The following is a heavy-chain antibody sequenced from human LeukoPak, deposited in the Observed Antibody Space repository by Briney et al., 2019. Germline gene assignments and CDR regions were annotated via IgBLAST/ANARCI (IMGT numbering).Heavy chain of an antibody. CDR1: GFTFSNYA. CDR2: ISSSGDNT. D-gene: IGHD4-23*01. CDR3: ARATNCYGGNSDY. Sequence: GGSLRLSCAASGFTFSNYAMHWVRQAPGKGLEYVSAISSSGDNTYYARSVKGRFTISRDNSKNTLYLQMGSLRADDMAVYYCARATNCYGGNSDYWGQGTLVTVSS. J-gene: IGHJ4*02. V-gene: IGHV3-64*01.